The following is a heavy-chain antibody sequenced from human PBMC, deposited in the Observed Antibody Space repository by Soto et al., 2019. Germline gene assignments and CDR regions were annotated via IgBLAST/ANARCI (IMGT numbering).Heavy chain of an antibody. CDR3: ARHKQLLAYYEYYCMVV. J-gene: IGHJ6*02. CDR1: GGTFSGYY. CDR2: INHSGST. V-gene: IGHV4-34*01. D-gene: IGHD6-19*01. Sequence: PSETLSLTCSVYGGTFSGYYWSWIRQPPGKGLEWIGEINHSGSTNYNPSLKSRVTISVDTSKNQFSLKLSSVTAADTAVSYCARHKQLLAYYEYYCMVVPGEGTTVTVSS.